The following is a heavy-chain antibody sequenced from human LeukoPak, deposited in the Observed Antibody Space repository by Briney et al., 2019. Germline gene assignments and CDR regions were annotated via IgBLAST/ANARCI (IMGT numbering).Heavy chain of an antibody. CDR2: ISSSNSYI. J-gene: IGHJ4*02. CDR1: GFTFSSYS. Sequence: GGSLRLSCAASGFTFSSYSMNWVRQAPGKGLEWVSSISSSNSYIYYADSVKGRFTISRDNAKNSLYLQMNSLRAEDTAGYYCARGSYDFWSGLPFDYWGQGTLVTVSS. D-gene: IGHD3-3*01. CDR3: ARGSYDFWSGLPFDY. V-gene: IGHV3-21*01.